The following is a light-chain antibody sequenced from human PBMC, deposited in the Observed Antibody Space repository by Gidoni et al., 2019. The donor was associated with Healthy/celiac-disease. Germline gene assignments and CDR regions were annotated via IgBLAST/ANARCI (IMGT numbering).Light chain of an antibody. J-gene: IGLJ3*02. CDR1: SSDVGGYNF. Sequence: SALTQPASVSASPGPSITISCTGTSSDVGGYNFFSWYQQHPGKAPNLIIYEVSNRPSGVSNRFSGSKSGNTASLTISGLQAEDEADYYCSTYTSSSPWVFGGGTKLTGL. CDR2: EVS. CDR3: STYTSSSPWV. V-gene: IGLV2-14*01.